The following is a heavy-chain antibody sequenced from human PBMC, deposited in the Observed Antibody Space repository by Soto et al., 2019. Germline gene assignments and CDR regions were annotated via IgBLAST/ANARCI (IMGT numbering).Heavy chain of an antibody. CDR2: VDPEDGQT. V-gene: IGHV1-69-2*01. CDR3: ATDPIVGGTLGSDC. Sequence: EVQLVQSGAEVKNPGATVRISCRISGYTFTDYYIHWVQQTPGKGLQWVGLVDPEDGQTVYAETFQGRVTIVADTSTHTVFMDLSSLTSDDTAVYYCATDPIVGGTLGSDCWGRGTLVTVSS. J-gene: IGHJ4*02. CDR1: GYTFTDYY. D-gene: IGHD1-26*01.